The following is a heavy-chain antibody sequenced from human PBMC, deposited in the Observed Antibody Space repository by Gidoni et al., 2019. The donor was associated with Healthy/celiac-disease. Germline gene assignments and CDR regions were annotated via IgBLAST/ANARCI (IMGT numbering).Heavy chain of an antibody. CDR3: ARDSYYDKLGAGAFDI. CDR2: IYYSGST. D-gene: IGHD3-22*01. V-gene: IGHV4-30-4*01. J-gene: IGHJ3*02. Sequence: QVQLQESGPGLVKPSQTLSLTCTVSGGPNSSGDYYWSWIRQPPGKGLEWIGYIYYSGSTYYNPSLKSRVTISVDTSKNQFSLMLSSVTAADTAVYYCARDSYYDKLGAGAFDIWGQGTMVTVSS. CDR1: GGPNSSGDYY.